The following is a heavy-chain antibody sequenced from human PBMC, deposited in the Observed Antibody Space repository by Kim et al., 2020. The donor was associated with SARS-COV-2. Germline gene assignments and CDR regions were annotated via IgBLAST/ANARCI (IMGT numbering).Heavy chain of an antibody. CDR3: ARRGIAAAGPYNWFDP. J-gene: IGHJ5*02. CDR2: IIPIFGTA. D-gene: IGHD6-13*01. Sequence: SVKVSCKASGGTFSSYAISWVRQAPGQGLEWMGGIIPIFGTANYAQKFQGRVTITADESTSTAYMELSSLRSEDTAVYYCARRGIAAAGPYNWFDPWGQGTLVTVSS. CDR1: GGTFSSYA. V-gene: IGHV1-69*13.